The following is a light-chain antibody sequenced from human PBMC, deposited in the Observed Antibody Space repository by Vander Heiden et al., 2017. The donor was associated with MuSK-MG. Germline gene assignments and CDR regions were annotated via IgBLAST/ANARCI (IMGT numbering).Light chain of an antibody. CDR3: QSYDSSLSAYV. V-gene: IGLV1-40*01. Sequence: QSVLTQPPSVSAAPGHRLPITCLGSSSNLGAGYDVHWYQQHPGAGPKLLIYGDTNRPSGVPDRFSGSRSGTSASLAITGLQAEDEADYYCQSYDSSLSAYVFGTGTKVTVL. J-gene: IGLJ1*01. CDR2: GDT. CDR1: SSNLGAGYD.